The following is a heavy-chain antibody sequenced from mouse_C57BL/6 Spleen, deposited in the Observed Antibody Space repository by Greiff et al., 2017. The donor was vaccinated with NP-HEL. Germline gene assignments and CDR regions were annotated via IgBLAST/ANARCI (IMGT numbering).Heavy chain of an antibody. CDR3: ARSDYDYDDGDYYAMDY. J-gene: IGHJ4*01. Sequence: QVQLQQSGAELVKPGASVKLSCKASGYTFTSYWMHWVKQRPGQGLEWIGMIHPNSGSTNYNEKFKSKATLTVDKSSSTAYMQLSSLTSEDSAVYYCARSDYDYDDGDYYAMDYWGQGTSVTVSS. D-gene: IGHD2-4*01. V-gene: IGHV1-64*01. CDR2: IHPNSGST. CDR1: GYTFTSYW.